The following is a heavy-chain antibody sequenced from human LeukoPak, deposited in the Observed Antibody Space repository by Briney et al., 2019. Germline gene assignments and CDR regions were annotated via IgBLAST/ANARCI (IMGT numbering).Heavy chain of an antibody. CDR2: ISSSGSTI. CDR3: ARGLGYCSGGSCPRRAFDI. J-gene: IGHJ3*02. CDR1: GFTFCDYY. Sequence: GGSLRLSCAASGFTFCDYYMSWIRQAPGKGLEWVSFISSSGSTIYYADSMKGRFTISRDNDLQMNSLRAEDTAVYYCARGLGYCSGGSCPRRAFDIWGQGTVVTVSS. D-gene: IGHD2-15*01. V-gene: IGHV3-11*01.